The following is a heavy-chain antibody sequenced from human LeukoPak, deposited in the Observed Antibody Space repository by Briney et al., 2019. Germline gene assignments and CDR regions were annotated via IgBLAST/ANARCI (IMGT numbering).Heavy chain of an antibody. CDR2: IRGGGHGP. Sequence: GGSLRLSCTASGFTFSDYAMMWVRQSPGKGPVWVAAIRGGGHGPFYADSVRGRFTISRDNSKYTLFLQMDSLRAEDTAVYYCARDPNGDYVGAFDMWGPGTMVTVSS. CDR1: GFTFSDYA. V-gene: IGHV3-23*01. CDR3: ARDPNGDYVGAFDM. D-gene: IGHD4-17*01. J-gene: IGHJ3*02.